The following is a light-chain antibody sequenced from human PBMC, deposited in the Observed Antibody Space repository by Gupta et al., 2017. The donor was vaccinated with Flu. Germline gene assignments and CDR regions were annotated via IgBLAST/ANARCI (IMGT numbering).Light chain of an antibody. Sequence: QTALTQPASVSGSPGQSITISCTGTSSDVGTYNFVPWYQQHPGKAPKLMIYEVTKRPSGVSNRFSASKSGNTASLTISGLQAEDEADYYCCSYAGSSYVFGTGTKVTVL. V-gene: IGLV2-23*02. CDR1: SSDVGTYNF. J-gene: IGLJ1*01. CDR3: CSYAGSSYV. CDR2: EVT.